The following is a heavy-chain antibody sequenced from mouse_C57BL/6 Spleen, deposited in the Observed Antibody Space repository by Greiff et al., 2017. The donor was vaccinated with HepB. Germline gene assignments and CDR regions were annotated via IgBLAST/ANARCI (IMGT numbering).Heavy chain of an antibody. Sequence: VQLQQSGPELVKPGASVKISCKASGYAFSSSWMNWVKQRPGKGLEWIGRIYPGDGDTNYNGKFKGKATLTADKSSSTAYMQLSSLTSEDSAVYFCARPAQATDYWGQGTTLTVSS. CDR2: IYPGDGDT. V-gene: IGHV1-82*01. CDR1: GYAFSSSW. J-gene: IGHJ2*01. D-gene: IGHD3-2*02. CDR3: ARPAQATDY.